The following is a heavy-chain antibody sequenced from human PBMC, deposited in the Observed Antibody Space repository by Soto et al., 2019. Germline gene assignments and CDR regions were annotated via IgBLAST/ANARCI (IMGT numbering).Heavy chain of an antibody. Sequence: SASMSLIYTVSGSSIRSYYWSWVRQPPGKSLELLGYISYSEGTKYNPHLKSRVTISLDTSKNQFSLKVNTVTAADTALYYCSTRSGVYGELVDYWGQGALVTVSS. CDR3: STRSGVYGELVDY. CDR2: ISYSEGT. CDR1: GSSIRSYY. J-gene: IGHJ4*02. V-gene: IGHV4-59*01. D-gene: IGHD4-17*01.